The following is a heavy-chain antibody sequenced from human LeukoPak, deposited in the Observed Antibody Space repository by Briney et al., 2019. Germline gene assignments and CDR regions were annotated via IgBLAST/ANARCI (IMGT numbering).Heavy chain of an antibody. CDR3: TTEGVIATLNAFDI. CDR1: GFTFSSYS. Sequence: GGSLRLSCAASGFTFSSYSMNWVRQAPGKGLEWVSYISSSSSTIYYADSVKGRFTISRDNAKNSLYLQMNSLKTEDTAVYYCTTEGVIATLNAFDIWGQGTMVTVSS. V-gene: IGHV3-48*04. J-gene: IGHJ3*02. D-gene: IGHD2-21*01. CDR2: ISSSSSTI.